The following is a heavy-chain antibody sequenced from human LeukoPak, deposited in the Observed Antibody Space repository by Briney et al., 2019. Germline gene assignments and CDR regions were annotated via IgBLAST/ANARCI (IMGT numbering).Heavy chain of an antibody. J-gene: IGHJ6*03. CDR3: ARDRGGYSSGYYYYYMDV. CDR1: GRSISRYY. CDR2: IYYSGNT. Sequence: SETLSLTCTVSGRSISRYYWSWIRQPPGKGLEWIGYIYYSGNTNYNPSLKSRVNISVDTSKTQFSLKLSSVTAADTAVYYCARDRGGYSSGYYYYYMDVWGKGTTVTVSS. V-gene: IGHV4-59*01. D-gene: IGHD5-18*01.